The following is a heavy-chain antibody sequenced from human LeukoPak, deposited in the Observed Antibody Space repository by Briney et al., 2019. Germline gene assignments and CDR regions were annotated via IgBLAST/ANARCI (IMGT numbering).Heavy chain of an antibody. CDR3: ATDHGGGDDYYYGMDV. CDR1: GFTFDDYA. CDR2: ISWNSGSI. Sequence: GGSLRLSCAASGFTFDDYAMHWVRQAPGKGLEWVSGISWNSGSIGYADSVKGRFTISRDNAKNSLYLQMNSLRAEDTALYYCATDHGGGDDYYYGMDVWGQGTTVTVSS. J-gene: IGHJ6*02. D-gene: IGHD2-21*02. V-gene: IGHV3-9*01.